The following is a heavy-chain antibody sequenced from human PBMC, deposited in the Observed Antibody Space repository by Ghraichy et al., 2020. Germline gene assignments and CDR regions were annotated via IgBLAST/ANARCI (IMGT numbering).Heavy chain of an antibody. Sequence: SETLSLTCTVSGGSISSYYWSWIRQPPGKGLEWIGYIYYSGSTNYNPSLKSRVTISVDTSKNQFSLKLSSVTAADTAVYYCARLPDSGYDPFFDYWGQGTLVTVSS. CDR3: ARLPDSGYDPFFDY. CDR1: GGSISSYY. D-gene: IGHD5-12*01. CDR2: IYYSGST. J-gene: IGHJ4*02. V-gene: IGHV4-59*08.